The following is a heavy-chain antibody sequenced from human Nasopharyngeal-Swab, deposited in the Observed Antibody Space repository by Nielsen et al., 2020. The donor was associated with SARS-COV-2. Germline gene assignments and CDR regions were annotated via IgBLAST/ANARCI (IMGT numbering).Heavy chain of an antibody. V-gene: IGHV3-30*18. CDR3: AKGPYYDFWSGNTGGMDV. Sequence: GGSLRLSCAASGFTFSSYGMHWVRQAPGKGLEWVAVISYDGSNKYYADSVKGRSTISRDNSKNTLHLQMNSLRAEDTAVYYCAKGPYYDFWSGNTGGMDVWGQGTTVTVSS. D-gene: IGHD3-3*01. J-gene: IGHJ6*02. CDR2: ISYDGSNK. CDR1: GFTFSSYG.